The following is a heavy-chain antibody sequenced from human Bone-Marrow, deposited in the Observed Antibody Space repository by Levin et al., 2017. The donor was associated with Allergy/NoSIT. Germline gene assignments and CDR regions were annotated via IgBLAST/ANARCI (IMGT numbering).Heavy chain of an antibody. D-gene: IGHD5-12*01. J-gene: IGHJ1*01. V-gene: IGHV3-48*01. Sequence: GESLKISCAASAFTFSNYRMNWVRQAPGKGLEWIAFISRDSGITYYADSVKGRFTISRDNAKNSLYLQMNSLRAEDTAVYFCARDYGGSGYPVFQHWGQGTLVTVSS. CDR3: ARDYGGSGYPVFQH. CDR1: AFTFSNYR. CDR2: ISRDSGIT.